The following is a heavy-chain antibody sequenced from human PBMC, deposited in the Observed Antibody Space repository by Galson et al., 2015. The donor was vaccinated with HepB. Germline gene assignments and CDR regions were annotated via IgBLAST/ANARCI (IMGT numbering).Heavy chain of an antibody. CDR2: ISYDGSYK. CDR3: ARDRDYARTVGLDS. J-gene: IGHJ4*02. Sequence: SLRLSCAASGLIFSGYTMHWVRQTPGKGLEWVADISYDGSYKDYAESVRGRFTISRDNSKNTLYLQMNSLRPDDTAIYYCARDRDYARTVGLDSWGQGTLVAVSS. D-gene: IGHD4-17*01. CDR1: GLIFSGYT. V-gene: IGHV3-30-3*01.